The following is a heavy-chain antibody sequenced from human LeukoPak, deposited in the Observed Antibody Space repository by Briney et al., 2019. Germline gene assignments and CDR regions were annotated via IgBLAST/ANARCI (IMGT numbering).Heavy chain of an antibody. CDR2: MNPNSGNT. CDR3: ARVEYISGYSHIY. J-gene: IGHJ4*02. CDR1: GYTFTSYD. D-gene: IGHD3-22*01. Sequence: GASVTVSCTASGYTFTSYDINWVRQATGQGLEWMGWMNPNSGNTGYAQKFQGRVTMTRNIFISTAYMELSSLRSEDTAVYYCARVEYISGYSHIYWGQGTLVTVSS. V-gene: IGHV1-8*01.